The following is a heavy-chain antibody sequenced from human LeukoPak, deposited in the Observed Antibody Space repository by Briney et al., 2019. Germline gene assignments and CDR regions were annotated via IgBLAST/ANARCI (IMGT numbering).Heavy chain of an antibody. V-gene: IGHV3-21*01. Sequence: GGSLRLSCAASGFTFSSYEMNWVRQAPGKGLEWVAYINVITGYIYYADSLKGRFTISRDNAKNSPYLQMNSLRAEDTAVYYCARGGQQLVPFDYWGQGTLVTVSS. D-gene: IGHD6-13*01. CDR1: GFTFSSYE. J-gene: IGHJ4*02. CDR2: INVITGYI. CDR3: ARGGQQLVPFDY.